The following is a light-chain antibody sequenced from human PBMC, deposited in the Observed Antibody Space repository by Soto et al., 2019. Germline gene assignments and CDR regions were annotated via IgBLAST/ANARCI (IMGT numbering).Light chain of an antibody. V-gene: IGKV3-11*01. Sequence: EIVLTQSPGTLSLSPGERATLSCRASQSVSSYLAWYQQNPGQAPRLLIYDASNRATGIPARFSGSGSGTDFTLTISSLEPEDFAVYYCQQRSNWPPFGGGTKVDIK. CDR1: QSVSSY. J-gene: IGKJ4*01. CDR3: QQRSNWPP. CDR2: DAS.